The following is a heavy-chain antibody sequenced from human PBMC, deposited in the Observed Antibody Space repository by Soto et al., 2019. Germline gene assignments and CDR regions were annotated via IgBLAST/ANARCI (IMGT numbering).Heavy chain of an antibody. J-gene: IGHJ6*02. Sequence: ASVKVSCKASGYTFTSYAMHWVRQAPGQRLEWMGWINAGNGNTKYSQKFQGRVTITRDTSASTAYMELSGLRSEDTAVYYCARASTIFGVVIYGMDVWGQGTTVTVSS. CDR2: INAGNGNT. V-gene: IGHV1-3*01. CDR3: ARASTIFGVVIYGMDV. D-gene: IGHD3-3*01. CDR1: GYTFTSYA.